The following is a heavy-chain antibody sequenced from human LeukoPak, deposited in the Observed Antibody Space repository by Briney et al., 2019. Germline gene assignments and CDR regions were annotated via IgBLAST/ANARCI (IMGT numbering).Heavy chain of an antibody. V-gene: IGHV1-8*01. CDR3: ARGNTRVAGTFDY. D-gene: IGHD6-19*01. J-gene: IGHJ4*02. CDR1: GYTFTSYD. CDR2: MNPNSGNT. Sequence: ASVKVSCKASGYTFTSYDINWVRQATGQGLEWMGWMNPNSGNTGYAQKFQGRVTMTRNTSISTAYMELSSLRSEDAAVYYCARGNTRVAGTFDYWGQGTLVTVSS.